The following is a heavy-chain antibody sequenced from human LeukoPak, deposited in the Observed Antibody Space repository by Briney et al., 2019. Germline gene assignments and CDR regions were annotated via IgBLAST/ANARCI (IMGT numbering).Heavy chain of an antibody. CDR3: ARDEKCLDY. CDR1: GYTFTSYG. CDR2: ISAYNGNT. Sequence: ASVKVSCKASGYTFTSYGISWLRQAPGQGLEWMGWISAYNGNTNYAQKPQGRVTMTTDTSTSTAYVELRSLRSDDTAVYYCARDEKCLDYWGQGTLVTVSS. J-gene: IGHJ4*02. V-gene: IGHV1-18*01.